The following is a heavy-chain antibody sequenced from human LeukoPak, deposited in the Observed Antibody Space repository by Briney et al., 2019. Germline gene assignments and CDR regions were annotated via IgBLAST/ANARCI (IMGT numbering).Heavy chain of an antibody. CDR3: ARDGEYYYDSSGYCNWFDP. D-gene: IGHD3-22*01. Sequence: PSETLSLTCTVSGGSISGYYWSWIRQPPGKGLEWIGSIYHSGSTYYNPSLKSRVTISVDTSKNQFSLKLSSVTAADTAVYYCARDGEYYYDSSGYCNWFDPWGQGTLVTVSS. CDR1: GGSISGYY. CDR2: IYHSGST. V-gene: IGHV4-38-2*02. J-gene: IGHJ5*02.